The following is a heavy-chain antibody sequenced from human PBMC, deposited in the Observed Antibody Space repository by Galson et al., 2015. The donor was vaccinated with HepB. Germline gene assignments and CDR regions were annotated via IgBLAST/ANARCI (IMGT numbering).Heavy chain of an antibody. CDR2: ISYDGSNK. D-gene: IGHD4-11*01. CDR3: AKDTGMGDYSDY. Sequence: SLRLSCAASGFTFSSYGMHWVRQAPGKGLEWVAVISYDGSNKYYADSVKGRFTISRGNSKNTLYLQMNSLRAEDTAVYYCAKDTGMGDYSDYWGQGTLVTVSS. CDR1: GFTFSSYG. J-gene: IGHJ4*02. V-gene: IGHV3-30*18.